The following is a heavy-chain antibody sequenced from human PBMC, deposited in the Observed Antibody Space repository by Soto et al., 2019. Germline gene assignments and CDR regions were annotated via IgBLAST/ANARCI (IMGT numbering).Heavy chain of an antibody. CDR2: ILYDGSNK. D-gene: IGHD3-16*02. Sequence: PGGSLRLSCAASGFTFSSYGMHWVRQAPGKGLEWVAVILYDGSNKYYADSVKGRFTISRDNSKNTLYLQMNSLRAEDTAVYYCAREVITFGGVIVAEGGMDVWGQGTTVTVS. V-gene: IGHV3-33*01. J-gene: IGHJ6*02. CDR1: GFTFSSYG. CDR3: AREVITFGGVIVAEGGMDV.